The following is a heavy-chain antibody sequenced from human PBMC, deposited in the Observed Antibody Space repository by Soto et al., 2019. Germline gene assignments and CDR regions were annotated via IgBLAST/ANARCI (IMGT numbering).Heavy chain of an antibody. CDR3: ARDPAANNWFDP. Sequence: QVQLQESGPGLVKPSETLSLTCTVSGGSISSYYWSWIRQPPGKGLEWIGYIYYSGSTNYNPSIKRQVPISVDTSKNQFSLKLSSVTAADTAVYYCARDPAANNWFDPWGQGTLVTVSS. D-gene: IGHD2-2*01. CDR1: GGSISSYY. J-gene: IGHJ5*02. CDR2: IYYSGST. V-gene: IGHV4-59*01.